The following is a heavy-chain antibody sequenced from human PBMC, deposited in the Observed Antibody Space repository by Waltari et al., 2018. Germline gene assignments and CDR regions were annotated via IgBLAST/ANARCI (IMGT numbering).Heavy chain of an antibody. Sequence: QAQLQKSGPGLVKPSETLSLTCTVSGGSISSYYWSWIRQPPGKGLEWIGYIYYSGSTNYNPSLKSRVTISVDTSKNQFSLKLSSVTAADTAVYYCAREDYYGSGSYSRRYYYYYMDVWGKGTTVTVSS. CDR1: GGSISSYY. CDR2: IYYSGST. CDR3: AREDYYGSGSYSRRYYYYYMDV. D-gene: IGHD3-10*01. V-gene: IGHV4-59*01. J-gene: IGHJ6*03.